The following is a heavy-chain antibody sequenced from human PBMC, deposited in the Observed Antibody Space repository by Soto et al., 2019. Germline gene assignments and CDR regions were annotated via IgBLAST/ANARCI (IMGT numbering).Heavy chain of an antibody. CDR3: AKGKYYYDSSGYPPLDY. D-gene: IGHD3-22*01. CDR1: GFTFSSYG. Sequence: GGSLRLSCAASGFTFSSYGMHWVRQAPGKGLEWVAVISYDGSNKYYADSVKGRFTISRDNSKNTLYLQMNSLRAEDTAVYYCAKGKYYYDSSGYPPLDYWGQGTLVTVSS. J-gene: IGHJ4*02. V-gene: IGHV3-30*18. CDR2: ISYDGSNK.